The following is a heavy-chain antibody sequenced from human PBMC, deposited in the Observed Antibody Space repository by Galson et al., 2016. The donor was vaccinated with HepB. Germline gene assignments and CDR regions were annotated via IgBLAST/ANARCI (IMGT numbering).Heavy chain of an antibody. CDR3: TRDHYYDSSGHLVYYGMDV. CDR1: GFTFRDYS. V-gene: IGHV3-48*03. D-gene: IGHD3-22*01. Sequence: SLRLSCAASGFTFRDYSMNWVRQAPGKGLDWVSYSGGSGTTIYYADSVKGRFTISRDNAKNLLYLQMHRLRDEDTALYYCTRDHYYDSSGHLVYYGMDVWGQGTTVTVSS. J-gene: IGHJ6*02. CDR2: SGGSGTTI.